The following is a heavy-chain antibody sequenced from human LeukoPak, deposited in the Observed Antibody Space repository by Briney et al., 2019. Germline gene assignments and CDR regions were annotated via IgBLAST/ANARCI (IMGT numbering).Heavy chain of an antibody. V-gene: IGHV3-66*01. D-gene: IGHD6-13*01. CDR2: IYSDGST. CDR3: AKDRGLYSSSWYGDY. CDR1: GFTVSSSY. J-gene: IGHJ4*02. Sequence: GGSLRLSCATSGFTVSSSYLSWVRQAPGKGLEWVSVIYSDGSTYYADSVKGRFTISRDNSKNTLFLQMNSLRAEDTAVYYCAKDRGLYSSSWYGDYWGQGTLVTVSS.